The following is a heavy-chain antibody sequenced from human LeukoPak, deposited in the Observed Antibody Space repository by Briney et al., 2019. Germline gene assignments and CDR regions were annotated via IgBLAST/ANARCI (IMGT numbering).Heavy chain of an antibody. J-gene: IGHJ4*02. D-gene: IGHD1-1*01. CDR2: ISGSGGST. Sequence: QPGGSLRLSCAASGFTFSSYAMSWVRQAPGKGLEWVSAISGSGGSTYYADSVKGRFAISRDNSKNTLYLQMTSLRADDTAVYYCAKGTSNYDYWGQGTLVTVSS. CDR1: GFTFSSYA. V-gene: IGHV3-23*01. CDR3: AKGTSNYDY.